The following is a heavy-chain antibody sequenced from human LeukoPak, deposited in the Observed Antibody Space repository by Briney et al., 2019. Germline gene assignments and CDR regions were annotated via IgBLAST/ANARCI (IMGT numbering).Heavy chain of an antibody. J-gene: IGHJ4*02. Sequence: GESLKISCKGSGYSFTSYWIGWVRQMPGKGLECMGIIYRGDSDTRYSPSFQGQVTISADRSISTAYLQWSSLKASDTAMYYCARHETGPYFDYWGQGTLVTVSS. CDR2: IYRGDSDT. CDR3: ARHETGPYFDY. D-gene: IGHD1-1*01. CDR1: GYSFTSYW. V-gene: IGHV5-51*01.